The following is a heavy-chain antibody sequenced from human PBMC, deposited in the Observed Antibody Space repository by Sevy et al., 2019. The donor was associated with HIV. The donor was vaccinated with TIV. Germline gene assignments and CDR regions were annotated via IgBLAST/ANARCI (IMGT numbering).Heavy chain of an antibody. CDR2: ISQGGSEE. J-gene: IGHJ4*02. D-gene: IGHD6-13*01. CDR3: ARFVSLGY. V-gene: IGHV3-7*01. Sequence: GGSLRLSCAGSGFTFRSYAIHWVRQAPGRGLEWVATISQGGSEEYYVDSVKGRFTISRDNAKNSLYLQMNSLSAVDTAVYFCARFVSLGYWGQGTLVTVSS. CDR1: GFTFRSYA.